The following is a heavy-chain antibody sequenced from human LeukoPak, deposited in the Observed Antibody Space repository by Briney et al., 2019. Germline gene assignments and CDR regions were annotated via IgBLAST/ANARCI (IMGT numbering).Heavy chain of an antibody. CDR1: GFSVSSNY. Sequence: GGSLRLSCAGSGFSVSSNYMSWVRQAPGKGLEWLSVIYRGDSTYYADSVKGRFTISRDNAKNSLYLQMNSLRAEDTAVYYCASYSSSSDGIDYWGQGTLVTVSS. CDR2: IYRGDST. CDR3: ASYSSSSDGIDY. D-gene: IGHD6-6*01. V-gene: IGHV3-66*01. J-gene: IGHJ4*02.